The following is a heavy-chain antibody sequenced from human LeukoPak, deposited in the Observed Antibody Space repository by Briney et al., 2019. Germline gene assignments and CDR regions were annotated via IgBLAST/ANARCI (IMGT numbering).Heavy chain of an antibody. J-gene: IGHJ4*02. CDR1: GDSVSRNTAG. V-gene: IGHV6-1*01. Sequence: QTLSLTCAISGDSVSRNTAGWSWIRQSPSRGLEWLGRTYYRSKWYSDFAPSVRNRITINPDTSKNQFSLQLNSVTPEDTAIYYCARGRPGALDCWGQGTLVTVSS. CDR2: TYYRSKWYS. D-gene: IGHD7-27*01. CDR3: ARGRPGALDC.